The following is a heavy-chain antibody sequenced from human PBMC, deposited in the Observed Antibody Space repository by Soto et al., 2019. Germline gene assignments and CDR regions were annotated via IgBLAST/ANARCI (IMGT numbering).Heavy chain of an antibody. D-gene: IGHD3-10*01. J-gene: IGHJ4*02. V-gene: IGHV1-8*01. CDR1: GYTFTSYD. Sequence: ASVTVSCQASGYTFTSYDINWVRQAPGQGLEWMGWMNPNSGNTGYAQKFQGRVTMTRNTSISTAYMELSSLRSEDTAVYYCARGDRTPYYGSVDYWGQGTLVTSPQ. CDR2: MNPNSGNT. CDR3: ARGDRTPYYGSVDY.